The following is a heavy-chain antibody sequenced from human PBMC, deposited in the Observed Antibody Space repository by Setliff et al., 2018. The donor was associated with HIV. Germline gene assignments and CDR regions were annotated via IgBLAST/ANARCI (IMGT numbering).Heavy chain of an antibody. D-gene: IGHD6-13*01. CDR1: GGSFSSSDYY. V-gene: IGHV4-39*07. CDR3: ARGQHSSTWGELFDY. Sequence: SETLSLTCTVSGGSFSSSDYYWGWIRQPPGKGLEWIGTIYYSGSTYYNPSLKSRVTISIDKSKRQFSLKLSSVTAADTAVYYCARGQHSSTWGELFDYWGQGILVTVSS. J-gene: IGHJ4*02. CDR2: IYYSGST.